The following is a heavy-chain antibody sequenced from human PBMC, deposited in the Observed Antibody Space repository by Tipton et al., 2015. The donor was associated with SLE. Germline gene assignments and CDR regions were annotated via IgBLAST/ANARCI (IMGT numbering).Heavy chain of an antibody. CDR3: AEGDYGVNAHAFDI. V-gene: IGHV4-39*07. CDR1: GGAMNSSIYK. Sequence: TLSLTCTVSGGAMNSSIYKWAWFRQPPGKGLEWLGTTYYGGSASSSASLKSRVTISVDMSKNDFFLKLNSVTAADTAVYYCAEGDYGVNAHAFDIWGQGTMVTVSS. J-gene: IGHJ3*02. CDR2: TYYGGSA. D-gene: IGHD4/OR15-4a*01.